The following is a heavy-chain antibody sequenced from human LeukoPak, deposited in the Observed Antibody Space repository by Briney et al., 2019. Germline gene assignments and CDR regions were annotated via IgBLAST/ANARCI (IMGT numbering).Heavy chain of an antibody. J-gene: IGHJ4*02. CDR3: ARGPSTTYFDWEFDY. CDR1: GFTFSDYY. V-gene: IGHV3-11*01. Sequence: GGSLRLSCAASGFTFSDYYMSWIRQAPGKGLEWVSYISSSGSTIYYADSVKGRFTISRDNAKNSLYLQMNSLRAEDTALYYCARGPSTTYFDWEFDYWGQGTLVTVSS. D-gene: IGHD3-9*01. CDR2: ISSSGSTI.